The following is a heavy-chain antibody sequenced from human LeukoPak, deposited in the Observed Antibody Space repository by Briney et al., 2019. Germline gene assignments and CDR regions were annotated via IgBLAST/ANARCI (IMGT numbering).Heavy chain of an antibody. CDR1: GGSISSYY. CDR3: ARRSVEHVRAFDI. J-gene: IGHJ3*02. D-gene: IGHD6-19*01. CDR2: IYYSGST. V-gene: IGHV4-59*01. Sequence: SETLSLTCTVSGGSISSYYWSWIRQPPGKGLEWIGYIYYSGSTNYNPSLKSRVTISVDTSKNQFSLKLSSVTAADTAVYYCARRSVEHVRAFDIWGQGTMVTVSS.